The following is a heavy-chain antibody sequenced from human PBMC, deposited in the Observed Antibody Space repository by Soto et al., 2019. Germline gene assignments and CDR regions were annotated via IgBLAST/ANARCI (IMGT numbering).Heavy chain of an antibody. CDR2: IRSKANSYAT. CDR3: ALGRDTAMAIFDY. J-gene: IGHJ4*02. V-gene: IGHV3-73*02. CDR1: GFTFSGSA. D-gene: IGHD5-18*01. Sequence: EVQLVESGGGLVQPGGSLKLSCAASGFTFSGSAMHWVRQASGKGLEWVGRIRSKANSYATAYAASVKGRFTISRDDSKNTAYLQMNSLRAEDTAVYYCALGRDTAMAIFDYWGQGTLVTVSS.